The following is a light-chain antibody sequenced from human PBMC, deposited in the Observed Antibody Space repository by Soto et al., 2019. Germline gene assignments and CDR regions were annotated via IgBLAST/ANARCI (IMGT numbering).Light chain of an antibody. CDR3: QQYSDWVWT. CDR2: GAS. J-gene: IGKJ1*01. CDR1: QSISTK. V-gene: IGKV3-15*01. Sequence: EIVMTQSASTLSKSAGESATLSWGASQSISTKLAWYQQRPGQAPRLLMYGASTGATGIPARFSGSGSGTEFNLTISSLQSEDFAVYYCQQYSDWVWTFGQGTKVDIK.